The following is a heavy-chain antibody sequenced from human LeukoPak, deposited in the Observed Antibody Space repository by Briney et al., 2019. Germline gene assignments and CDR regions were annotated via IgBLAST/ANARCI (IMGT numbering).Heavy chain of an antibody. CDR3: ARDPYSGSYFPFDY. CDR2: ISSSGSSI. CDR1: GFTFNDYY. V-gene: IGHV3-11*04. D-gene: IGHD1-26*01. Sequence: GGSLRLSCAASGFTFNDYYMSWIRQAPGKGLEWVSYISSSGSSIYYADSVKGRFTISRDNAKNSLYLQMNSLRAEDTAVYYCARDPYSGSYFPFDYWGQGTLVTVSS. J-gene: IGHJ4*02.